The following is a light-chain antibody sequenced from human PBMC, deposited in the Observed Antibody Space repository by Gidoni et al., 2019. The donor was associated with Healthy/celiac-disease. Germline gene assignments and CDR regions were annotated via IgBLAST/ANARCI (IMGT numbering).Light chain of an antibody. CDR1: QSVSSY. CDR3: QQRSNWPHT. CDR2: DAS. V-gene: IGKV3-11*01. J-gene: IGKJ5*01. Sequence: EIVLTQYPANLSLSPGERATITCRASQSVSSYLAWYQQKPGQAPRLRIYDASNRATGIPARFSGSGAGTDFTLTISSLEPEDFAVYYCQQRSNWPHTFGQGTRLEIK.